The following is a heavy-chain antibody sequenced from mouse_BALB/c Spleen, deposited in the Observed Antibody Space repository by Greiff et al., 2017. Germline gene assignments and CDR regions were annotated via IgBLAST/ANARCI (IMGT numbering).Heavy chain of an antibody. CDR1: GYSITSGYY. Sequence: EVQLLESGPGLVKPSQSLSLTCSVTGYSITSGYYWNWIRQFPGNKLEWMGYISYDGSNNYNPSLKNRISITRDTSKNQFFLKLNSVTTEDTATYYCARDKGYDGAFAYWGQGTLVTVSA. V-gene: IGHV3-6*02. D-gene: IGHD2-14*01. CDR2: ISYDGSN. CDR3: ARDKGYDGAFAY. J-gene: IGHJ3*01.